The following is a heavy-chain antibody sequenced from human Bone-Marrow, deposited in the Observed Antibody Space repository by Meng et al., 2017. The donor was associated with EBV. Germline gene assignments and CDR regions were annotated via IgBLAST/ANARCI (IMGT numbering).Heavy chain of an antibody. J-gene: IGHJ4*02. V-gene: IGHV1-69*01. CDR2: IIPIFGTA. D-gene: IGHD4-23*01. CDR1: GGSVSRYA. Sequence: VGLVCSGGVVKYTGASVKVGCKVSGGSVSRYASRWLRQAPGQGLEWMGGIIPIFGTANYAQKLQGRVTITADESTSTAYMELSSLRSEDTAVYYCAREQLEGTVATNRPFDYWGQGTLVTVSS. CDR3: AREQLEGTVATNRPFDY.